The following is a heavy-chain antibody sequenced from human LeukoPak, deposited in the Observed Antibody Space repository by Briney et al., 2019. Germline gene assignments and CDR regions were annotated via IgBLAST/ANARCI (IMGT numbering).Heavy chain of an antibody. CDR1: GGSISSSSYY. V-gene: IGHV4-39*07. CDR3: ARNSYESNWFDP. J-gene: IGHJ5*02. D-gene: IGHD5-18*01. Sequence: SETLSLTCTVSGGSISSSSYYWGWIRQPPGKGLEWIGSIYYSGNTYYNPSLKSRVTISVDTSKNQFSLKLSSVTAADTAVYYCARNSYESNWFDPWGQGTLVTVSS. CDR2: IYYSGNT.